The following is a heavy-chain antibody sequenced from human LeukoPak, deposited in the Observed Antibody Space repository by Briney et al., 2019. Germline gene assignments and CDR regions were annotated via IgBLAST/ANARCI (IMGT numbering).Heavy chain of an antibody. D-gene: IGHD3-10*01. Sequence: KASETLSLTCTVSGGSISSGGYYWSWIRQHPGKGLEWIGNIYYSGSTYYNPSLKSRVTISVDTSKNQFSLKLSSVTAADTAVYYCARDIYGSSGFDPWGQGTLVTVSS. V-gene: IGHV4-31*03. CDR1: GGSISSGGYY. J-gene: IGHJ5*02. CDR2: IYYSGST. CDR3: ARDIYGSSGFDP.